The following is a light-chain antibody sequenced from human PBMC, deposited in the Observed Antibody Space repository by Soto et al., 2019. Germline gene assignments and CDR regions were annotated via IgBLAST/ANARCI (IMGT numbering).Light chain of an antibody. CDR3: QQYNNWPPT. V-gene: IGKV3-15*01. CDR1: QSVSSN. J-gene: IGKJ1*01. Sequence: EIVMKQSPATLSVSTGERATLSCRASQSVSSNLAWYQQKPGQAPRLLIYGASTRATGIPARFSGSGSGTEFTLTISSLQSEDFAVYYCQQYNNWPPTFGQGSKADI. CDR2: GAS.